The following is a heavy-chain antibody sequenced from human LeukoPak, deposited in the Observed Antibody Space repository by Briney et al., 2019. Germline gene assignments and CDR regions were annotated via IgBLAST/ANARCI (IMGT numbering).Heavy chain of an antibody. D-gene: IGHD6-19*01. J-gene: IGHJ5*02. Sequence: PGGSLRLSCAASDFNFITYAMSWVRQAPGKGLEWVSTISGGGDVTYYADSVKGRFTISRDNSKNTVYLQMNNMGVDDTAIYYCARVAGWHWFDPWGQGTLVTVSS. V-gene: IGHV3-23*01. CDR2: ISGGGDVT. CDR3: ARVAGWHWFDP. CDR1: DFNFITYA.